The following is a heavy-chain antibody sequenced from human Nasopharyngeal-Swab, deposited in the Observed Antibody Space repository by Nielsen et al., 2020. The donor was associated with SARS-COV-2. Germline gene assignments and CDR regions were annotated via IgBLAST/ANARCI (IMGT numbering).Heavy chain of an antibody. Sequence: GESLKISCAASGFIFSDYYMTWIRQAPGKGLEWVSYISSSYDYTNYADSVKGRFTISRDNAKNSLYLQMNSLRADDTAVYYCARLRSGTYGGDYRGQGALVTVSS. V-gene: IGHV3-11*06. CDR1: GFIFSDYY. D-gene: IGHD1-26*01. J-gene: IGHJ4*02. CDR3: ARLRSGTYGGDY. CDR2: ISSSYDYT.